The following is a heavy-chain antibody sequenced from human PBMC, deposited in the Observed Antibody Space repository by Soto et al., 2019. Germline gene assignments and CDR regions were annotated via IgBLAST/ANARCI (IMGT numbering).Heavy chain of an antibody. V-gene: IGHV4-31*03. CDR2: IYYSGST. J-gene: IGHJ6*02. D-gene: IGHD4-17*01. CDR3: ARAGYGDYDDYYYGMDV. Sequence: QVQLQESGPGLVKPSQTLSLTCTVSDGSISSGGYYWSWIRQHPGKGLEWIGYIYYSGSTYYNPSLKSRVTISVDTSKNQFSQKLSSVTAADTAVYYCARAGYGDYDDYYYGMDVWGQGTTVTVSS. CDR1: DGSISSGGYY.